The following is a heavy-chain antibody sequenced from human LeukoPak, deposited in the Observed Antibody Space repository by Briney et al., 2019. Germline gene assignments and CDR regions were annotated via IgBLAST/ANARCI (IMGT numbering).Heavy chain of an antibody. CDR3: ARDTVGATFPGAFDI. CDR2: MYYSGTT. D-gene: IGHD1-26*01. J-gene: IGHJ3*02. V-gene: IGHV4-38-2*02. CDR1: GFTFSDYY. Sequence: GSLRLSCAASGFTFSDYYMSWIRQAPGKGLEWIGSMYYSGTTYYNSSLKSRVTISVDTSNNQFSLKLSSVTAADTAVYYCARDTVGATFPGAFDIWGQGTMVTVSS.